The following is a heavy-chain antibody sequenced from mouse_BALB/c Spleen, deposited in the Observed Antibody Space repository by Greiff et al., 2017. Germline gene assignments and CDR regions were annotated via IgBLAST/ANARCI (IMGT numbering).Heavy chain of an antibody. V-gene: IGHV1-7*01. CDR3: ARSDGYSFDY. CDR1: GYTFTSYW. Sequence: QVQLKESGAELAKPGASVKMSCKASGYTFTSYWMHWVKQRPGQGLEWIGYINPSTGYTEYNQKFKDKATLTADKSSSTAYMQLSSLTSEDSAVYYCARSDGYSFDYWGQGTTLTVSS. J-gene: IGHJ2*01. CDR2: INPSTGYT. D-gene: IGHD2-3*01.